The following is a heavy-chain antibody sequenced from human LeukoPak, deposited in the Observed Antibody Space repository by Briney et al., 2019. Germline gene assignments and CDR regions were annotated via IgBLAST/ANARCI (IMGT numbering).Heavy chain of an antibody. D-gene: IGHD3-22*01. J-gene: IGHJ5*02. CDR2: MNPNSGNT. CDR1: GYTFTSYD. V-gene: IGHV1-8*01. Sequence: GASVKVSCKASGYTFTSYDINWVRQATGQGLEGMGWMNPNSGNTGYARKFQGRVTMTRNTSISTAYMELSSLRSEDTAVYYCVSKHMIVGGNKFDPWGQGTQVTVSS. CDR3: VSKHMIVGGNKFDP.